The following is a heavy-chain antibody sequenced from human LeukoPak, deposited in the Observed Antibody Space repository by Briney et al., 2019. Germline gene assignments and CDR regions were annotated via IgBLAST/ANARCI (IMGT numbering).Heavy chain of an antibody. CDR1: GYTFTSYG. CDR2: ISAYNGNT. V-gene: IGHV1-18*01. D-gene: IGHD1-7*01. J-gene: IGHJ6*02. Sequence: ASVKVSCKASGYTFTSYGISWVRQAPGQGLEWMGWISAYNGNTNYAQKLQGRVTVTTDTSTSTAYMELRSLRSDDTAVYYCARVSGTVYYYYGMDVWGQGTTVTVSS. CDR3: ARVSGTVYYYYGMDV.